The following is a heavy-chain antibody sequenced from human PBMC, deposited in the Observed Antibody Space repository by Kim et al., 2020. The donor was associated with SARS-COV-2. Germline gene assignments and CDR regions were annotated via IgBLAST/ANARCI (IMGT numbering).Heavy chain of an antibody. CDR1: GFSLSTSGMC. CDR3: ARIRLSPIHPLYSSSLYVREFDP. CDR2: IDWDDDK. V-gene: IGHV2-70*11. J-gene: IGHJ5*02. D-gene: IGHD6-13*01. Sequence: SGPTLVNPTQTLTLTCTFSGFSLSTSGMCVSWIRQPPGKALEWLARIDWDDDKHYSTSLKTRLTISKDTSKNQVVLTMTNMDPVDTATYYCARIRLSPIHPLYSSSLYVREFDPWGQGTLVTVSS.